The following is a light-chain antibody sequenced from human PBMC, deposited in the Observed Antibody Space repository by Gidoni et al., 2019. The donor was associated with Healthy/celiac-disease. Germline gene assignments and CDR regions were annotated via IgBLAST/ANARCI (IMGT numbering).Light chain of an antibody. CDR1: QSLLHSNGYNY. Sequence: DIVMTQSPLSLPVTPGEPASISCRSSQSLLHSNGYNYLDWYLQKPGQSPQLRIYLGSNRAAGVPDRYRGSGSGTDFTLKISRVEAEDVGVYYFMQALQTPSTFGGGTKVEIK. CDR3: MQALQTPST. J-gene: IGKJ4*01. V-gene: IGKV2-28*01. CDR2: LGS.